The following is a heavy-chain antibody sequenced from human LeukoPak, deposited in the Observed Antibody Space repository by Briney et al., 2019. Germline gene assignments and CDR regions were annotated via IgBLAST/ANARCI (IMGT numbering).Heavy chain of an antibody. CDR2: ISSSSSYI. V-gene: IGHV3-21*01. J-gene: IGHJ6*02. CDR1: GFTFSSYS. Sequence: GGSLRLSCAASGFTFSSYSVNWVRQAPGKGLEWVSSISSSSSYIYYADSVKGRFTISRDNSKNTLYLQMNSLRAEDTAVYYCASYSSGWKVIDENYYYGMDVWGQGTTVTVSS. CDR3: ASYSSGWKVIDENYYYGMDV. D-gene: IGHD6-19*01.